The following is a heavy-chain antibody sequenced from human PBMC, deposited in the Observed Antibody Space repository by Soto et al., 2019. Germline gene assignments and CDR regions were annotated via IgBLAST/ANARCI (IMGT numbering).Heavy chain of an antibody. V-gene: IGHV3-30*18. CDR2: ISYDGSNK. J-gene: IGHJ3*02. CDR3: AKDVAAFAFDI. D-gene: IGHD6-19*01. CDR1: GFTFSSYG. Sequence: PEGSRRLSCAASGFTFSSYGMHWVRQAPGKGLEWVAVISYDGSNKYYADSVKGRFTISRDNSKNTLYLQMNSLRAEDTAVYYCAKDVAAFAFDIWGQGTMVTVSS.